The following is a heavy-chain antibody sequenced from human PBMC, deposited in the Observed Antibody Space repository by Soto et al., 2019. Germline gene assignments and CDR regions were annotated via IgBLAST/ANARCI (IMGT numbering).Heavy chain of an antibody. CDR1: GFTFSVHL. Sequence: GGSLRLSCAASGFTFSVHLMDWVRQVPGKGLVWVARMSSEGSAISYADSVKGRFTVSRDDAKNSLYLQMNNLRAEDTAVYYCARDRDTAMIYPGFDYWGQGA. CDR2: MSSEGSAI. CDR3: ARDRDTAMIYPGFDY. J-gene: IGHJ4*02. V-gene: IGHV3-74*01. D-gene: IGHD5-18*01.